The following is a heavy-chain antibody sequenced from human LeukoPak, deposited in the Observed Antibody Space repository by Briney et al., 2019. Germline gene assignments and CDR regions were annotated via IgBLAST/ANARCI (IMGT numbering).Heavy chain of an antibody. CDR2: ISGSGGST. CDR1: GFTFSSYA. Sequence: PGGSLRLSCAASGFTFSSYAMSWVRQAPGKGLEWVSAISGSGGSTYYADSVKGRFTISRDNAKNSLYLQMNSLRAEDTAVYYCARDSVVVPADYWGQGTLVTVSS. D-gene: IGHD2-2*01. V-gene: IGHV3-23*01. CDR3: ARDSVVVPADY. J-gene: IGHJ4*02.